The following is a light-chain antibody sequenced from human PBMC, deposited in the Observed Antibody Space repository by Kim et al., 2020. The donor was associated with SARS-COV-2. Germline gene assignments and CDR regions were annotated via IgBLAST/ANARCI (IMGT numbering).Light chain of an antibody. CDR2: GKN. V-gene: IGLV3-19*01. J-gene: IGLJ2*01. CDR3: NSRDSSGYHLV. Sequence: SSELTQDPAVSVDLGQTVRITCQGDSLGSYTASWFQQKPGQAPVVVINGKNNRPSGIPDRFSGSTSGNTSSLTITGAQAEDEADYNCNSRDSSGYHLVLGGGTQLTVL. CDR1: SLGSYT.